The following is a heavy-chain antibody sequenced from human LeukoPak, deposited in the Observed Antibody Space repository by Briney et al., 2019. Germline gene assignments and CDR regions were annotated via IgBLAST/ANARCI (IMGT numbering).Heavy chain of an antibody. J-gene: IGHJ5*02. D-gene: IGHD2-2*01. Sequence: GGSLRLSCAASGFTFSSYSMNWVRQAPGKGLEWVSSISSSSSYIYYADSVKGRFTISRDNAKTSLYLQMSSLRAEDTAVYYCARDPVYCSSTSCYPHNWFDPWGQGTLVTVSS. V-gene: IGHV3-21*01. CDR2: ISSSSSYI. CDR3: ARDPVYCSSTSCYPHNWFDP. CDR1: GFTFSSYS.